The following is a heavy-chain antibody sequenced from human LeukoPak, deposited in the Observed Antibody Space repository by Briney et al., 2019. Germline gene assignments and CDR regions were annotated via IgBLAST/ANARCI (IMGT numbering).Heavy chain of an antibody. Sequence: KPGGSLRLSCAASGFTFSDYYMSWIRQAPGKGLEWVSYISTSGGTIYYADSVKGRFTISRDNAKNSLYLQMSSLRTEDTAVYYCARDWVGDGYNYYHYFDCWGRGALVTVSS. CDR2: ISTSGGTI. V-gene: IGHV3-11*01. CDR3: ARDWVGDGYNYYHYFDC. J-gene: IGHJ4*02. D-gene: IGHD5-24*01. CDR1: GFTFSDYY.